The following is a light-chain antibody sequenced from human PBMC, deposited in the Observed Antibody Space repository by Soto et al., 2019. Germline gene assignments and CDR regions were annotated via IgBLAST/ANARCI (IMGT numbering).Light chain of an antibody. J-gene: IGKJ1*01. CDR2: GAS. Sequence: EVVMTQSPATLSVSPGERATLSCRASQSVSKNLAWYQQKPGQAPRLLIYGASTRATGIPARFSGNGSGTEFTLTISSLQSEDFAVYYCQQHNNWPPLTFGQGTKVDI. CDR3: QQHNNWPPLT. CDR1: QSVSKN. V-gene: IGKV3-15*01.